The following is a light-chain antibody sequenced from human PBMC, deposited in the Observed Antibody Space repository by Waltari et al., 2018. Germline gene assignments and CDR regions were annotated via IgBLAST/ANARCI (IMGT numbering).Light chain of an antibody. CDR3: QQYGNWPLYT. V-gene: IGKV3-15*01. J-gene: IGKJ2*01. CDR1: QSLGRN. Sequence: EIVVTQSPVTLSASPGERATLSCRASQSLGRNLAWYQQRPGQAPRLLIYDASTRATGVPARFSGRGSQTEITLTISSLQSEDFAVYYCQQYGNWPLYTFGQGTKLEIK. CDR2: DAS.